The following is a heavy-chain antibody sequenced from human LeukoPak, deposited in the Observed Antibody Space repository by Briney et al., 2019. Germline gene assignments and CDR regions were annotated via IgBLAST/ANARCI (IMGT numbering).Heavy chain of an antibody. Sequence: GGSLRLSCVASGLTCSDYGMHWVRQAPGKGLEWVAFIRYDGSNKYYVDSVKGRFSVSRDNSKNTLYLQMNSLRPEDTSVYYCAKDGGIYCGTTTCYGGFDPWGQGTLVTVSS. V-gene: IGHV3-30*02. CDR3: AKDGGIYCGTTTCYGGFDP. CDR1: GLTCSDYG. J-gene: IGHJ5*02. CDR2: IRYDGSNK. D-gene: IGHD2-2*01.